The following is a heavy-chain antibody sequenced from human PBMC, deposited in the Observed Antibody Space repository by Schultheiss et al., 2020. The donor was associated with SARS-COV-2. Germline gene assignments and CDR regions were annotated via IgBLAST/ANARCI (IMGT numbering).Heavy chain of an antibody. D-gene: IGHD2-2*01. CDR2: IYYSGST. V-gene: IGHV4-30-4*07. CDR3: AKDLRYCSSTSCRKDYYYYYGMDV. Sequence: SETLSLTCAVSGGSISSGGYSWSWIRQPPGKGLEWIGYIYYSGSTYYNPSLKSRVTISVDTSKNQFSLKLSSVTAADTAVYYCAKDLRYCSSTSCRKDYYYYYGMDVWGQGTTVTVSS. J-gene: IGHJ6*02. CDR1: GGSISSGGYS.